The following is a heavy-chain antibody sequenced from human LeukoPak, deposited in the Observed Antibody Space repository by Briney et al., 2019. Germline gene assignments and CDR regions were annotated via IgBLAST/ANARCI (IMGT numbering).Heavy chain of an antibody. V-gene: IGHV4-4*07. CDR3: ARAYCSGGSCYHFDY. J-gene: IGHJ4*02. CDR2: IYTSGST. CDR1: GGSISSYY. Sequence: PSETLSLTCTVSGGSISSYYWSWIRQPAGKGLEWIGRIYTSGSTNYNPSLKSRVTMSVDKSKNQFSLKLSSVTAADTAVYYCARAYCSGGSCYHFDYWGQGTLVTVSS. D-gene: IGHD2-15*01.